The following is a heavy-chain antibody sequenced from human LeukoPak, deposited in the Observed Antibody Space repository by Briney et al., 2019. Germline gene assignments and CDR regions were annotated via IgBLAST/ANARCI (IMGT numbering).Heavy chain of an antibody. CDR1: GGSISPYY. V-gene: IGHV4-59*01. Sequence: SETLSLTCTVSGGSISPYYWSWIRQPPGEGLEWIGYIYYSGSTNYNPSLKSRVTISVGTSKNQFSLKLSSVTAADTAVYYCARAFYPGYYSYMAVWGKGTTVTVSS. CDR3: ARAFYPGYYSYMAV. D-gene: IGHD3-3*02. CDR2: IYYSGST. J-gene: IGHJ6*03.